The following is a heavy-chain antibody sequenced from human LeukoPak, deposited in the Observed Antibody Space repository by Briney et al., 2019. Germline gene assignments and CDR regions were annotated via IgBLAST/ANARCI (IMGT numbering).Heavy chain of an antibody. J-gene: IGHJ4*02. CDR2: ISGSGART. CDR3: AKFALRYCSGGSCHPFDY. Sequence: PGGSLRLSCGASGFTFTTYAMTWVRQAPGKGLEWVSFISGSGARTFYADSVKGRFTISRDTSKNTLYLEMNSLRAEDTAVYYCAKFALRYCSGGSCHPFDYWGQGTLVTVSS. V-gene: IGHV3-23*01. D-gene: IGHD2-15*01. CDR1: GFTFTTYA.